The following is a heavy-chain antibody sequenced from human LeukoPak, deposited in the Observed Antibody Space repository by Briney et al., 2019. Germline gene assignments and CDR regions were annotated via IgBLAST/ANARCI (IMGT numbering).Heavy chain of an antibody. CDR1: GFTFSSYW. D-gene: IGHD5-18*01. CDR3: ARDLAYSRLDY. Sequence: PGGSLRLSCAASGFTFSSYWMHWVRQAPGKGLEWVANIKQDGSEIYYVDSVKGRFTISRDNAENSLYLQMNSLRVEDTAFYYCARDLAYSRLDYWGQGMLVTVSS. J-gene: IGHJ4*02. CDR2: IKQDGSEI. V-gene: IGHV3-7*01.